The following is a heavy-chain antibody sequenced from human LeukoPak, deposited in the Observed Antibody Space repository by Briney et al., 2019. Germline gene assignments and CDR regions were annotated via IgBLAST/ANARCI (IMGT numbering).Heavy chain of an antibody. D-gene: IGHD2-2*02. CDR2: IIHDGGT. J-gene: IGHJ4*02. Sequence: SETLSLTCAVYGGSFSDYYWTWIRQSPGKGLEWIGEIIHDGGTNCNPSLRSRVTISLDTSKNQFSLNLNSVTAADTAVYYCARCTSTSCYNFDYWGQGTLLTVSS. V-gene: IGHV4-34*12. CDR3: ARCTSTSCYNFDY. CDR1: GGSFSDYY.